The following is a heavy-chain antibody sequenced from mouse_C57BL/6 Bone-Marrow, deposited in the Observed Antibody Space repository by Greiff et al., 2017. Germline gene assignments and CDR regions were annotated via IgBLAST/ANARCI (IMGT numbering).Heavy chain of an antibody. CDR3: AREKSSPLEWDFDV. D-gene: IGHD1-3*01. V-gene: IGHV1-69*01. CDR2: IDPSDSYT. Sequence: QVQLQQPGAELVMPGASVKLSCKASGYTFTSYWMHWVKQRPGQGLEWIGEIDPSDSYTNYNQKFKGKSTLTVDKSSSTAYMQLSSLTSEDSAVYYGAREKSSPLEWDFDVWGTGTTVTVSS. CDR1: GYTFTSYW. J-gene: IGHJ1*03.